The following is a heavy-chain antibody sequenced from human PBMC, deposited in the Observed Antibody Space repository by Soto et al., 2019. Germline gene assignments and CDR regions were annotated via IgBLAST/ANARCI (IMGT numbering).Heavy chain of an antibody. CDR1: GGNISSRCYL. J-gene: IGHJ5*02. CDR3: ARQGSWFGDLLFDDP. V-gene: IGHV4-39*01. Sequence: PSETMSLTSTVSGGNISSRCYLWGWIRQPPGKGLEWIGTIYYSGSTYFNPSLKSRISIFVDTSKNQFSLKLSSVTAADTAVYYCARQGSWFGDLLFDDPWGQGTLVTVSS. CDR2: IYYSGST. D-gene: IGHD3-10*01.